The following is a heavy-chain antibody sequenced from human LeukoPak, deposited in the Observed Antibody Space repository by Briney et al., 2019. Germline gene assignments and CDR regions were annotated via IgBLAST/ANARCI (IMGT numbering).Heavy chain of an antibody. V-gene: IGHV4-59*01. CDR3: ARIPPSSGTYWENFYYYMDV. CDR1: GGSISNYY. J-gene: IGHJ6*03. Sequence: PSETLSLTCTVSGGSISNYYWTWIRQPPGKGLEWIGCIYFSGTTNYNPSLKSRVTISLDTSNNQFSLKLTSVTAADTAVYYCARIPPSSGTYWENFYYYMDVWGKGTTVTVSS. CDR2: IYFSGTT. D-gene: IGHD1-26*01.